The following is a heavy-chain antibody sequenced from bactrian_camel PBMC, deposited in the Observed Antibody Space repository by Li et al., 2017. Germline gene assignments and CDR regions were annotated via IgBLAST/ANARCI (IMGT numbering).Heavy chain of an antibody. V-gene: IGHV3S55*01. CDR2: IRRSGGET. Sequence: VQLVESGGGSVQAGGSLRLSCVVSGHSRGGNCVGWYRLPPGRAPAEREGIAAIRRSGGETWYAGSVKGRFTISRDNTKNTLYLQLNSLKLEDTAMYYCVKATLDFGGWTDWGRGTQVTVS. D-gene: IGHD5*01. CDR1: GHSRGGNC. J-gene: IGHJ4*01. CDR3: VKATLDFGGWTD.